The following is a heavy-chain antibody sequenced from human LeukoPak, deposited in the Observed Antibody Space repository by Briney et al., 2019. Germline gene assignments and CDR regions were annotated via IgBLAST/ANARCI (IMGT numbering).Heavy chain of an antibody. Sequence: GSLRLSCVASGNYWMHWVRQAPGKGLVWVSHINSDGSWTSYADSVKGRFTISKDNAKNTVYLQMNSLRAEDTAVYYCVSFYETYWGRGTLVTVSS. CDR1: GNYW. CDR3: VSFYETY. J-gene: IGHJ4*02. CDR2: INSDGSWT. V-gene: IGHV3-74*01. D-gene: IGHD2/OR15-2a*01.